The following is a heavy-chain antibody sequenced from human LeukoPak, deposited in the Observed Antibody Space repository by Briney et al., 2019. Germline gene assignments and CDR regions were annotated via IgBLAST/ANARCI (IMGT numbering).Heavy chain of an antibody. J-gene: IGHJ4*02. CDR1: GYTFTSYY. CDR2: MNPHSGDA. D-gene: IGHD6-13*01. Sequence: ASVKVSCKTSGYTFTSYYINWVRQASGQGLEWMGWMNPHSGDADYAQNFQGRVTMTRSTSITTAYMELSSLTSEDTAVYYCARQLYSSSWYFDYWGQGTLVTVSS. V-gene: IGHV1-8*01. CDR3: ARQLYSSSWYFDY.